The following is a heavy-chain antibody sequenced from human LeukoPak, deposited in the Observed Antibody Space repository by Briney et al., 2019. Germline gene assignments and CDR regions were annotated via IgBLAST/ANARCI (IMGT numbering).Heavy chain of an antibody. Sequence: PSETLSLTCAVYGGSFSGYYWSWIRQPPGKGLEWIGEINHSGSTNYNPSLKSRVTISVDTSKNQFSLKLSSVTAADTAVNYCARGPVDYYGSGSLDYWGQGTLVTVSS. V-gene: IGHV4-34*01. D-gene: IGHD3-10*01. J-gene: IGHJ4*02. CDR2: INHSGST. CDR1: GGSFSGYY. CDR3: ARGPVDYYGSGSLDY.